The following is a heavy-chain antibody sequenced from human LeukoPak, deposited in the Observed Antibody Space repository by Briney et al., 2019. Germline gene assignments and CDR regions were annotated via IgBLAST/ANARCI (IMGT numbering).Heavy chain of an antibody. Sequence: GGSLRLSCVASGFTFSSYAMSWVRQAPGKGLEWVSAISGSGGSTYYADSVKGRFTISRDNAKNSLYLQMNSLRAEDTAVYYCAKGGCSSTSCFVDYWGQGTLVTVSS. CDR2: ISGSGGST. CDR3: AKGGCSSTSCFVDY. V-gene: IGHV3-23*01. CDR1: GFTFSSYA. J-gene: IGHJ4*02. D-gene: IGHD2-2*01.